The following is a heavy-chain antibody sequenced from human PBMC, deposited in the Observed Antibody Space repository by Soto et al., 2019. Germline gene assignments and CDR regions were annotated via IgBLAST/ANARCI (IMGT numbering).Heavy chain of an antibody. CDR1: GFTFSSYA. CDR3: AQSTHLYFDY. Sequence: TGGSLRLCYAASGFTFSSYAMSWVRQAPGKGLEWVSAISGSGGSTYYADSVKGRFTISRDNSKNTLYLQMNSLRAEDTAVYYCAQSTHLYFDYWGQGTLVTVSS. V-gene: IGHV3-23*01. J-gene: IGHJ4*02. CDR2: ISGSGGST.